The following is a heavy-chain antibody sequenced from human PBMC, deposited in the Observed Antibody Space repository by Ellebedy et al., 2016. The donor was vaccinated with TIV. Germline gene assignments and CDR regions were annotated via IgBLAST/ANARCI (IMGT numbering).Heavy chain of an antibody. D-gene: IGHD3-22*01. V-gene: IGHV2-70*04. CDR2: IDWDDDK. J-gene: IGHJ4*02. CDR3: AHYSSGYSHFDY. CDR1: GFSLSTSGMR. Sequence: SGPTLVXPTQTLTLTCTFSGFSLSTSGMRVSWIRQPPGKALEWLARIDWDDDKFYSTSLKSRLTITKDTSKNQVVLTMTNMDPVDTATYYCAHYSSGYSHFDYWGQGTLVTVSS.